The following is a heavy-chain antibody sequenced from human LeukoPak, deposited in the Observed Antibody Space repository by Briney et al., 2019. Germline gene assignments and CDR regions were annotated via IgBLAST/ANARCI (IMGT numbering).Heavy chain of an antibody. CDR3: ARQEIAAAGTYFQH. V-gene: IGHV4-38-2*01. J-gene: IGHJ1*01. CDR1: GYSISSGYS. Sequence: KSSETLSLTCAVSGYSISSGYSWGWIRQPPGKGLEWIGSIYHSGSTYYNPSLKSRVTISVDTSKNQFSLKLSSVTAADTAVYYCARQEIAAAGTYFQHWGQGTLVTVSS. D-gene: IGHD6-13*01. CDR2: IYHSGST.